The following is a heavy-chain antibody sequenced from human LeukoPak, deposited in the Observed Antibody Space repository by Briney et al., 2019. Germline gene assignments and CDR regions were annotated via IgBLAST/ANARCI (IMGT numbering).Heavy chain of an antibody. CDR3: ARVWAHCTNGVCYPYFDY. V-gene: IGHV3-66*02. Sequence: GGSLRLSCAASGFTVSSNYMSWVRQAPGKGLEWVSVIYSGGSTYYADSVKGRFTISRDNSKNTLYLQMNSLRVEDTAVYYCARVWAHCTNGVCYPYFDYWGQGTLVTVSS. J-gene: IGHJ4*02. D-gene: IGHD2-8*01. CDR1: GFTVSSNY. CDR2: IYSGGST.